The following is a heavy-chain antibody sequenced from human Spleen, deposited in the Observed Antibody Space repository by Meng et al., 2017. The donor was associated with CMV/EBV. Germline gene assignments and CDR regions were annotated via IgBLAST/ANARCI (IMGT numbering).Heavy chain of an antibody. CDR1: GSFSGHY. J-gene: IGHJ4*02. Sequence: GSFSGHYWSVIRQPPGKGLEWIGEINHSGSTNYSTSLKSRLTISVDASNNQFSLTLTSVTAADTAVYYCASGSWVYSDDDETTGLDYWGPGTLVTVSS. CDR3: ASGSWVYSDDDETTGLDY. V-gene: IGHV4-34*01. D-gene: IGHD5-12*01. CDR2: INHSGST.